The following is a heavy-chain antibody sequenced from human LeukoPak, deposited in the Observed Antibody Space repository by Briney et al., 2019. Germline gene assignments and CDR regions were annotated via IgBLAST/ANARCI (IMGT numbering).Heavy chain of an antibody. CDR3: ARAPGVGGGPVAGTNWFDP. CDR2: IYHSGTT. J-gene: IGHJ5*02. CDR1: GGSMSSYY. Sequence: SETLSLTCTVSGGSMSSYYWSWSRQPPGKGLEWIGYIYHSGTTSYNPSLTRRVTISVDKSKKQFSLKLNSVTAADTAVYYCARAPGVGGGPVAGTNWFDPWGQGTLVTVSS. V-gene: IGHV4-59*13. D-gene: IGHD6-19*01.